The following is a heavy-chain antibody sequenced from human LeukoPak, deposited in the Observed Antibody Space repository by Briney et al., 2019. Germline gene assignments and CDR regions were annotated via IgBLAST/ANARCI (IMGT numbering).Heavy chain of an antibody. J-gene: IGHJ4*02. D-gene: IGHD1-26*01. CDR3: ASSGSYWILFDY. V-gene: IGHV3-7*01. Sequence: GGSLRLSCAASGFTFSSYWMSWVRQAPGKGQEWVANIKQDGSEKYYVDSVKGRFTISRDNAKNSLYLQMNSLRAEDTAVYYCASSGSYWILFDYWGQGTLVTVSS. CDR1: GFTFSSYW. CDR2: IKQDGSEK.